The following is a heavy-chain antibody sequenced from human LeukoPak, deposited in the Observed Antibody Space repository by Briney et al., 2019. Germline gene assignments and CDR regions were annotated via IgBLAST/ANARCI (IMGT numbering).Heavy chain of an antibody. D-gene: IGHD6-13*01. V-gene: IGHV4-38-2*02. CDR2: IYHSGST. CDR1: GYSISSGYY. CDR3: ARMLVPDYFDN. J-gene: IGHJ4*02. Sequence: SETLSLTCTVSGYSISSGYYWGWTRQPPGKGLQWIGSIYHSGSTYYNPSLKSRVTVSVDTSKNQVSLKLSSVTAADTAVFYCARMLVPDYFDNWGQGTLVTVSS.